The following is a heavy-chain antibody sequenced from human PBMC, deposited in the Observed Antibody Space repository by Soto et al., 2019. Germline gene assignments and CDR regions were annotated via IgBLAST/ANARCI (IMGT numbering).Heavy chain of an antibody. D-gene: IGHD1-1*01. CDR1: GGTFSSYP. Sequence: QVQLVQSGAEVKKPGSSVKVSCKASGGTFSSYPLSWVRQAPGQGLEWMGGIIPIFGIVNTAQKFQGRVSITADEATSTAYMELRSLRSEDTAVYYCARPRTTGTTKGYDYWGQGTLVTVSS. CDR2: IIPIFGIV. J-gene: IGHJ4*02. V-gene: IGHV1-69*01. CDR3: ARPRTTGTTKGYDY.